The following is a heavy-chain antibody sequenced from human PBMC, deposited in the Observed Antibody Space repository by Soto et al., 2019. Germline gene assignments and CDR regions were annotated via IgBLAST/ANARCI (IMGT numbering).Heavy chain of an antibody. CDR2: INHSGIT. Sequence: SETLSLTGAFYVGSFSGYDWSGIRQPPGKGLEWSGEINHSGITNYNPSLKSRVTISVDTSNTPISLNPRSLTAAATAVSSCERWLRTVVVPAAIPFYGMDVWGQGTMVTVSS. CDR1: VGSFSGYD. CDR3: ERWLRTVVVPAAIPFYGMDV. D-gene: IGHD2-2*01. J-gene: IGHJ6*02. V-gene: IGHV4-34*01.